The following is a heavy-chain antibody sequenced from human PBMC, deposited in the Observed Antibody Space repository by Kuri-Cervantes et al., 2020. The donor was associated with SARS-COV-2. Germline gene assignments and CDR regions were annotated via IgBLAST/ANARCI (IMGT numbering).Heavy chain of an antibody. V-gene: IGHV1-69*13. CDR3: ASKYGMDV. CDR1: GYNFTGYY. J-gene: IGHJ6*02. Sequence: SVKVSCKASGYNFTGYYMHWVRQAPGQGLEWMGGIIPIFGTANYAQKFQGRVTITADESTSTAYMELSSLRSEDTAVYYCASKYGMDVWGQGTTVTVSS. CDR2: IIPIFGTA.